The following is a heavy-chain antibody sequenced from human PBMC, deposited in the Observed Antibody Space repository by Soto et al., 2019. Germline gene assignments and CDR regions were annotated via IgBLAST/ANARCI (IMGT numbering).Heavy chain of an antibody. V-gene: IGHV2-5*02. CDR2: IYWDDDK. CDR3: AHRLAAVAAYYFDY. J-gene: IGHJ4*02. D-gene: IGHD6-19*01. CDR1: GFSLSTSGVG. Sequence: QITLKESGPPLVKPTQTLTLTCTFSGFSLSTSGVGVGWIRQPPGKALEWLALIYWDDDKRYSPSLKSRLTITKDTSKNQVVLTMTNMDPVDTATYYCAHRLAAVAAYYFDYWGQGTLVTVSS.